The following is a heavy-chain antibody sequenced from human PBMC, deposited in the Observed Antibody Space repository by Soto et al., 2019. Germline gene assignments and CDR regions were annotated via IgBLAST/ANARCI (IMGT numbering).Heavy chain of an antibody. Sequence: PSETLSLTCTVSGGSISSYYWSWIRQPPGKGLEWIGYIYYSGSTNYNPSLKSRVTISVDTSKNQFSLKLSSVPAADTAVYYCAAREATIFFPGPLNDAFDIWGQGTMVTVSS. CDR1: GGSISSYY. D-gene: IGHD3-9*01. CDR2: IYYSGST. J-gene: IGHJ3*02. V-gene: IGHV4-59*01. CDR3: AAREATIFFPGPLNDAFDI.